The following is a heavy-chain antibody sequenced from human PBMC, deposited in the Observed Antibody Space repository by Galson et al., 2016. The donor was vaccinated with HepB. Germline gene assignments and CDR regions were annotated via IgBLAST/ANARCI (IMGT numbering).Heavy chain of an antibody. CDR1: GGSIASSDHF. J-gene: IGHJ4*02. V-gene: IGHV4-39*07. Sequence: SETLSLTCTVSGGSIASSDHFWGWVRQSPGRGLEWIASLFYTGNTYYNPSLKSRVTISVDTSTNQFSLMVDSGTAADTAVYYCARRDYGGRSPFDYWGQGSLVIVSS. D-gene: IGHD3-16*01. CDR2: LFYTGNT. CDR3: ARRDYGGRSPFDY.